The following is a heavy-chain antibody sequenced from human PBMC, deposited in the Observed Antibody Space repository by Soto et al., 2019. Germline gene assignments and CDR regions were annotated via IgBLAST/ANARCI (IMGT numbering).Heavy chain of an antibody. D-gene: IGHD2-15*01. V-gene: IGHV3-73*01. CDR3: ARCSGGSCYWVYY. CDR1: GFTFSGSA. CDR2: IRSKANSYAT. J-gene: IGHJ4*02. Sequence: EVQLVESGGGLVQPGGSLKLSCAASGFTFSGSAMHWVRQASGKGLEWVGRIRSKANSYATAYAASVKGRFTISRDDANNTAYLHMKSLKTEDTAVYDCARCSGGSCYWVYYWGQGTLVTVSS.